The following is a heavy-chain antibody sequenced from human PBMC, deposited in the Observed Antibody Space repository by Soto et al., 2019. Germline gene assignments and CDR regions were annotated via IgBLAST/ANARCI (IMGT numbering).Heavy chain of an antibody. D-gene: IGHD6-6*01. CDR1: GYTFTIHD. V-gene: IGHV1-8*01. J-gene: IGHJ4*02. CDR2: LNPNSGKT. Sequence: QVQLVQSGAEVKKPGASMKVSCKPSGYTFTIHDIHWVRQPPGLGLEWMAWLNPNSGKTSYAQKFQGRLTMTGNASTSTAYMELSSLRSEATAMYYCARVSSIAARRSFDSWGQGTLVTVSS. CDR3: ARVSSIAARRSFDS.